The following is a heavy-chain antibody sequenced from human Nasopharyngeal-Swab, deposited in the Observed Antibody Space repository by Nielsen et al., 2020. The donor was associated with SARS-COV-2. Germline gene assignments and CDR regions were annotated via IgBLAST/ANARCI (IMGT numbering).Heavy chain of an antibody. D-gene: IGHD6-19*01. Sequence: WGSLRLSCAASGVTFSDYYMSWIRQAPGKGLEWVSYISSSSSYTNYADSVNGRFTISRDNAKNSLYLQMNILRAEDTAVYYCARGSLAVAGAPYFDYWGQGTLVTVSS. V-gene: IGHV3-11*06. CDR2: ISSSSSYT. J-gene: IGHJ4*02. CDR3: ARGSLAVAGAPYFDY. CDR1: GVTFSDYY.